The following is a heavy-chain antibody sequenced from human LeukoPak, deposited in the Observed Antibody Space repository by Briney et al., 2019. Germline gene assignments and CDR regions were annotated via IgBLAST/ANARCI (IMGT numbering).Heavy chain of an antibody. D-gene: IGHD3-22*01. CDR3: ARESGLLGDY. CDR2: IYSGGRT. J-gene: IGHJ4*02. CDR1: GFTVSSNY. Sequence: GGSLRLSCAASGFTVSSNYMSWVRQAPGKGLEWVSAIYSGGRTYYADSVKGRFTTSRHNSKNTLYLQMNSLRAEDTAMYYCARESGLLGDYWGQGTLVTVSS. V-gene: IGHV3-53*04.